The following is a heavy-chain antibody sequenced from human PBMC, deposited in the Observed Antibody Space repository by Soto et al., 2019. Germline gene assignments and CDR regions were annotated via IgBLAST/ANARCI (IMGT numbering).Heavy chain of an antibody. V-gene: IGHV1-18*04. CDR1: GYTFTNYG. Sequence: QVQLVQSGAEVKKPGASVKVSCKASGYTFTNYGISWVRQAPGQGLEWMGWISAYNGNTNYVQKLQGRVTMTTDTSTSTAYMELRSLRSDDTAVYYCARSVGDYYDSSGYYYHFDYWGHGTLVTVSS. CDR2: ISAYNGNT. D-gene: IGHD3-22*01. CDR3: ARSVGDYYDSSGYYYHFDY. J-gene: IGHJ4*01.